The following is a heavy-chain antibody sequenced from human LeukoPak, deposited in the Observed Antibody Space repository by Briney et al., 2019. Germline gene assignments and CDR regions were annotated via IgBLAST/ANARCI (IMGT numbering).Heavy chain of an antibody. CDR1: GGTFSSYA. J-gene: IGHJ6*04. CDR3: ARAVAGPYYYSGMDV. Sequence: SVKVSCKASGGTFSSYAISWVRQAPGRGLEGMGGIIPIFGTANYAQKFQGRVTITADESPSTAYMELSSLRSEDTAVYYCARAVAGPYYYSGMDVWGKRTTVTVSS. CDR2: IIPIFGTA. V-gene: IGHV1-69*13. D-gene: IGHD6-19*01.